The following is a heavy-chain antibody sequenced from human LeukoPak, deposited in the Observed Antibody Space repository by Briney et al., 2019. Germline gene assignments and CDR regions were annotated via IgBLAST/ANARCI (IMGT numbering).Heavy chain of an antibody. V-gene: IGHV4-61*02. J-gene: IGHJ5*02. CDR3: ARSSYDHRINWFDP. CDR1: GGSISSGSYY. D-gene: IGHD5-12*01. CDR2: IYTSGST. Sequence: PSETLSLTCTVSGGSISSGSYYWSWIRQPAGKGLEWIGRIYTSGSTDYNPSLKSRVTISVDTSKNQFSLKLSSVTAADTAVYYCARSSYDHRINWFDPWGQGTLVTVSS.